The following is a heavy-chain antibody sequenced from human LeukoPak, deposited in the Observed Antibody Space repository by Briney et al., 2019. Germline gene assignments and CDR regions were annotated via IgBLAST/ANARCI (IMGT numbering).Heavy chain of an antibody. CDR1: GFTFSSYS. D-gene: IGHD6-19*01. V-gene: IGHV3-7*01. J-gene: IGHJ4*02. CDR3: ARSSGWRFDY. Sequence: GGSLRLSCAASGFTFSSYSMNWVRQAPGKGLEWVANIKQDGSEKYYVDSVKGRFTISRDNAKNSLYLQMNSLRAEDTAVYYCARSSGWRFDYWGQGTLVTVSS. CDR2: IKQDGSEK.